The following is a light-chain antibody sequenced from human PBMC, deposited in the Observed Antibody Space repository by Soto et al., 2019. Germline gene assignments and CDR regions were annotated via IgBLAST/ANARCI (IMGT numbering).Light chain of an antibody. CDR1: QTIRSW. J-gene: IGKJ1*01. CDR3: QHYNSYSEA. V-gene: IGKV1-5*03. Sequence: DIQMTQSPSTLSGSVGDRVTITCRASQTIRSWLAWYQQKPGKAPKLLIYKASTLKSGVPSRFSGSGSWTEFTLTISSLQPDDFATDYCQHYNSYSEAFGQGTKVELK. CDR2: KAS.